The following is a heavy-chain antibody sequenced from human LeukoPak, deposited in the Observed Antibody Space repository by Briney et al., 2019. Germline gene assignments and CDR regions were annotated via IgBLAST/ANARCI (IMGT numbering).Heavy chain of an antibody. CDR1: GGSFSGYY. CDR2: INHSGST. CDR3: ARGERYDIWSGYSTCFDY. Sequence: SETLSLTCAVYGGSFSGYYWSWIRQPPGKGLEWIGEINHSGSTNYNPSLKSRVTISVDTSKNQFSLKLSSVTAADTAVYYCARGERYDIWSGYSTCFDYWGQGTLVTVSS. D-gene: IGHD3-3*01. J-gene: IGHJ4*02. V-gene: IGHV4-34*01.